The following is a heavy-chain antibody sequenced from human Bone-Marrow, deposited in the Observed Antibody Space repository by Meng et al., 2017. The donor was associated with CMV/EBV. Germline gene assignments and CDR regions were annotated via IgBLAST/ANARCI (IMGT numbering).Heavy chain of an antibody. CDR1: GFSFGDYA. D-gene: IGHD3-22*01. J-gene: IGHJ6*02. CDR2: IRRNTYGGRT. Sequence: GGSLRLSCTGSGFSFGDYAMSWVRRAQGKGVEWVGFIRRNTYGGRTEYAAAEKGRFTISRDDAKIIAYLQMNSVKREDTAVYYCSRDGVSYDSSGYDHLGMDVWGPGNTVNVSS. V-gene: IGHV3-49*04. CDR3: SRDGVSYDSSGYDHLGMDV.